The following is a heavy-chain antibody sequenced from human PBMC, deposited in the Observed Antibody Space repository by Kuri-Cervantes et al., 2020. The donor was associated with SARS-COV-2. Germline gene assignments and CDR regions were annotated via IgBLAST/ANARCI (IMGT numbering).Heavy chain of an antibody. V-gene: IGHV3-7*01. CDR3: ATPPPECGGNSGGWVF. J-gene: IGHJ4*02. CDR1: TFNFSIHW. CDR2: IKQESSEK. D-gene: IGHD4-23*01. Sequence: LIYASWTFNFSIHWISGVRQAPGKGLVGVANIKQESSEKYYLDSVKGGITISRDNAKNSLYLQMNSLRAEDTAIYYCATPPPECGGNSGGWVFWGQGTLVTVSS.